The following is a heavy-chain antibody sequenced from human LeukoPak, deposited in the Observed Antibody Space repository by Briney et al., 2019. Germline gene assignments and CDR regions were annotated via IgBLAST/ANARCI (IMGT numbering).Heavy chain of an antibody. CDR1: GYTFTSYG. J-gene: IGHJ4*02. D-gene: IGHD3-22*01. V-gene: IGHV1-18*01. CDR3: ARGLISDSSGYFDY. CDR2: ISAYNGNT. Sequence: ASVKVSCKASGYTFTSYGISWVRQAPGQGLEWMGWISAYNGNTNYAQKLQGRVTMTTDTSTSTAYMELSSLRSEDTAVYYCARGLISDSSGYFDYWGQGTLVTVSS.